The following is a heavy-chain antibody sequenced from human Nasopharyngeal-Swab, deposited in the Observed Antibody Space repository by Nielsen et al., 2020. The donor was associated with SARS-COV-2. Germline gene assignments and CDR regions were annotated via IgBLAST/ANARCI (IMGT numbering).Heavy chain of an antibody. V-gene: IGHV1-18*01. CDR2: ISAYNGNT. D-gene: IGHD6-6*01. CDR1: GYTFTSYG. Sequence: ASVKVSCKASGYTFTSYGISWVRQAPGQGLEWMGWISAYNGNTNYAQKLQGRVTMTTDTSTSTAYMELRSLRSDDTAVYYRAREKQARLNDYYYYGMDVWGQGTTVTVSS. J-gene: IGHJ6*02. CDR3: AREKQARLNDYYYYGMDV.